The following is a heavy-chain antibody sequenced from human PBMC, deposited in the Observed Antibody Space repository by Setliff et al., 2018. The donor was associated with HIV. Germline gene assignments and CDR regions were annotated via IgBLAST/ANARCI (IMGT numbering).Heavy chain of an antibody. J-gene: IGHJ4*02. D-gene: IGHD3-10*01. CDR2: IYQSGTT. CDR1: GGSISSGSYY. CDR3: APRHHKYGFL. V-gene: IGHV4-39*07. Sequence: PSETLSLTCTVSGGSISSGSYYWGWVRQPPGKGLEYIGNIYQSGTTHYNSSLGSRVTISLDTPKNQFSLELRSVTAADTALYYCAPRHHKYGFLWGQGTLVTVSS.